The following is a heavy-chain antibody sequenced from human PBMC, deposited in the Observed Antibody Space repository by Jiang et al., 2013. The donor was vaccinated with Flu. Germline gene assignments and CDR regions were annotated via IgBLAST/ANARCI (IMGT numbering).Heavy chain of an antibody. V-gene: IGHV3-30*18. Sequence: RSLRLSCAASGFTFSSYGMHWVRQAPGKGLEWVAVISYDGSNKYYADSVKGRFTISRDNSKNTLYLQMNSLRAEDTAVYYCAKAYYDSSDWPRVSGNYFDYWGQGTLVTVSS. CDR1: GFTFSSYG. CDR2: ISYDGSNK. CDR3: AKAYYDSSDWPRVSGNYFDY. J-gene: IGHJ4*02. D-gene: IGHD3-22*01.